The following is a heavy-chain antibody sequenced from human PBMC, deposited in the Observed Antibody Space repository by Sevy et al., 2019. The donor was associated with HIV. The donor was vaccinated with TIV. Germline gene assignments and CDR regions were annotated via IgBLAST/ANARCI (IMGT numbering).Heavy chain of an antibody. CDR1: GYNFAAHW. CDR3: ARGGHLPLDAFDL. CDR2: LFPGNSDI. J-gene: IGHJ3*01. D-gene: IGHD2-15*01. V-gene: IGHV5-51*01. Sequence: GESLKISCRASGYNFAAHWIGWVRQMPGKGLEWMGILFPGNSDIRSFQGHVTVSVDKSITTASLQWAHLRASDSAMYFCARGGHLPLDAFDLWGPGTKVTVSS.